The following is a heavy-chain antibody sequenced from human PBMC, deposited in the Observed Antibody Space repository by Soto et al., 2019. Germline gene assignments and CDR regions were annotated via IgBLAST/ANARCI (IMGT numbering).Heavy chain of an antibody. Sequence: EVQLVESGGDLVQPGGSLRLSCAASGFTFSGHWRHWVRQVPGKGLEWVSRINTDGGTSAYADSVKGRFTISRDNAKNTLYLQRNGVRAEDTSVYYCAREAGYCIRTSCYRRAFDTWGQGTTVTVSS. D-gene: IGHD2-2*01. V-gene: IGHV3-74*03. J-gene: IGHJ3*02. CDR1: GFTFSGHW. CDR3: AREAGYCIRTSCYRRAFDT. CDR2: INTDGGTS.